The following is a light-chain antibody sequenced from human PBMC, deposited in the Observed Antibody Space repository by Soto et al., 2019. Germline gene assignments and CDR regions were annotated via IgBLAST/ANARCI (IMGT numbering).Light chain of an antibody. CDR3: AAWDDSLNGVV. Sequence: QSVLTQPPSESGTPGQRVTISCSGSSSNIGSDAVNWYQRFPGTAPKLLIYSNNERPSGVPARFSGSKSGTSASLAISGLQPEDEADYYCAAWDDSLNGVVFGGGTKVTVL. J-gene: IGLJ2*01. CDR1: SSNIGSDA. CDR2: SNN. V-gene: IGLV1-44*01.